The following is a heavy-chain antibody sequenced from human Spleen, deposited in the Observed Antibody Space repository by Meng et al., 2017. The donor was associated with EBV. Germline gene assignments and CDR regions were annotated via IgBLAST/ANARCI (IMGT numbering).Heavy chain of an antibody. CDR3: ARAHLMLFLYNYFDP. D-gene: IGHD3-10*02. Sequence: QVLLGHAVAEVKTPGSSVRVSCKAPGYSFNGYAFHWGRQAPGKRIELMGWINVFNGNTLYSQNLQGRVTIIKSTPVNTVYMELSGLSSEYTAVYYCARAHLMLFLYNYFDPWGQGTLVTVSS. J-gene: IGHJ5*02. CDR2: INVFNGNT. CDR1: GYSFNGYA. V-gene: IGHV1-3*01.